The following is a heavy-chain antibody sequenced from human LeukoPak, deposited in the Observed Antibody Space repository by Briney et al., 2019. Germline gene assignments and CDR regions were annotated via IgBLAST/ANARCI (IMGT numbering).Heavy chain of an antibody. V-gene: IGHV1-2*02. CDR1: GYIFTGYY. CDR3: ARLDTAMVTNVVYYFDY. CDR2: INPNSGDT. Sequence: ASVKVSCKASGYIFTGYYIHWVRQAPGQGLEWMGWINPNSGDTNYAQEFQGRVTMTRDTSISTAYMELSRLRSDDTALYYCARLDTAMVTNVVYYFDYWGQGTLVTVSS. D-gene: IGHD5-18*01. J-gene: IGHJ4*02.